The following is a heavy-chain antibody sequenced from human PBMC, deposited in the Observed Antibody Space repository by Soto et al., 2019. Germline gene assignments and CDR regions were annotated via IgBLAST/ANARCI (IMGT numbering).Heavy chain of an antibody. J-gene: IGHJ4*02. CDR2: INHSGST. CDR1: GGSFSGYY. CDR3: ARALIEGRDY. V-gene: IGHV4-34*01. D-gene: IGHD2-21*01. Sequence: PSETLSLTCAVYGGSFSGYYWSWIRQPPGKGLEWIGEINHSGSTNYNPSLKSRVTISVDTSKNQFSLKLSSVTAADTAVYYCARALIEGRDYWGQGTLVTVSS.